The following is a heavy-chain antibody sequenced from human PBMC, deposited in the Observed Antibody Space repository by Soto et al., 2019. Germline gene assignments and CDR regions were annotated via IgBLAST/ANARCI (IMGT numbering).Heavy chain of an antibody. CDR2: LYNSGSA. D-gene: IGHD6-13*01. J-gene: IGHJ4*02. V-gene: IGHV4-4*07. CDR3: ARYRREAVAGYTLDN. CDR1: GVSINSCY. Sequence: SETLSLTCTVSGVSINSCYWSWIRQPAGKGLEWIGRLYNSGSAIYTPALKSRVTISVDTSKNQFSLKLKSVTAADTALYYCARYRREAVAGYTLDNWGQGILVTASS.